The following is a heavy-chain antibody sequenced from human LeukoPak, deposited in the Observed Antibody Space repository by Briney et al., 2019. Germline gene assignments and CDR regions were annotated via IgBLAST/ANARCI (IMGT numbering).Heavy chain of an antibody. CDR2: INPNSDGT. V-gene: IGHV1-2*02. CDR1: GYTFTGYY. D-gene: IGHD6-19*01. Sequence: ASVKVSCKASGYTFTGYYMHWVRQAPGQGLEWMGWINPNSDGTNYAQKFQGRVTMTRDTSISTAYMELSRLRSDDTAVYYCARYPGSGWYSALVAFDIWGQGTMVTVSS. J-gene: IGHJ3*02. CDR3: ARYPGSGWYSALVAFDI.